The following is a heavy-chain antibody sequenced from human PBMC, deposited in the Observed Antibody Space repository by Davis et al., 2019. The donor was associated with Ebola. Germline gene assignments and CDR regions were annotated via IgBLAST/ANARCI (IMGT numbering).Heavy chain of an antibody. CDR2: IYPGDSDT. CDR3: ARLSWSGFLHHKFFDS. V-gene: IGHV5-51*01. CDR1: GYSFSTYW. Sequence: GESLKISCKGSGYSFSTYWIGWVRQMPGKGLEWMGIIYPGDSDTRYSPSYEGQVIVSADKSISTVHLQWSSLKASDTAMYYCARLSWSGFLHHKFFDSWGQGTLVTVSS. J-gene: IGHJ4*02. D-gene: IGHD3-3*01.